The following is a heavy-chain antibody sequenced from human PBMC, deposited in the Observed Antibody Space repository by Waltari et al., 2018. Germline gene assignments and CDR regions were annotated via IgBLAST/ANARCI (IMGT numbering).Heavy chain of an antibody. CDR1: GFTFTNHW. CDR3: ARGVTTVEY. CDR2: IKQDGSEK. D-gene: IGHD2-21*02. V-gene: IGHV3-7*04. J-gene: IGHJ4*02. Sequence: EVQLVESGGGLVQPGGSLRLSCSGSGFTFTNHWMSWVRQAQGKGPGVVASIKQDGSEKYYVDSMKGRFTISRDNAKNSLSLQMDSLRAEDTAVYFCARGVTTVEYWGQGTLVTVSS.